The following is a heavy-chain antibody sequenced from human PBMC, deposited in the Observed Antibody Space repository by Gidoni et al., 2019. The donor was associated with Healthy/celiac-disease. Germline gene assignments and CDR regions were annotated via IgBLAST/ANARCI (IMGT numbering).Heavy chain of an antibody. V-gene: IGHV3-23*01. CDR3: AILITNYDFWSAYQTGDFDY. CDR1: GFSFSSYV. J-gene: IGHJ4*02. Sequence: EVQLLESGGGLVQPGGSLSLSCAASGFSFSSYVMTWVRQAPGKGLEWVSVSSGSGHSTYYADSVKGRFTMSRDNSKNTLYLQMSSLRAEDTAVYYCAILITNYDFWSAYQTGDFDYWGQGTLVTVSS. CDR2: SSGSGHST. D-gene: IGHD3-3*01.